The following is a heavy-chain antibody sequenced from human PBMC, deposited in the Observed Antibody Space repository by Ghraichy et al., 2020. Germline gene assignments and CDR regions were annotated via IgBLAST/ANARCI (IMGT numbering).Heavy chain of an antibody. Sequence: GGSLRLSCAASGFTFSSYGMHWVRQAPGKGLEWVAVISYDGSNKYYADSVKGRFTISRDNSKNTLYLQMNSLRAEDTAVYYCAKDATRGYCSSTSCYMGYYYYGMDVWGQGTTVTVSS. CDR2: ISYDGSNK. CDR1: GFTFSSYG. J-gene: IGHJ6*02. CDR3: AKDATRGYCSSTSCYMGYYYYGMDV. V-gene: IGHV3-30*18. D-gene: IGHD2-2*02.